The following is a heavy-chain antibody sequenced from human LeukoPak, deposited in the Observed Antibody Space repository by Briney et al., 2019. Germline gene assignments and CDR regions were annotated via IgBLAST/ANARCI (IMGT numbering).Heavy chain of an antibody. CDR2: IDWDDNK. Sequence: SGPTLLNPPQTLTLTCTFSGFSLTTRGMRVSWIRQPPGKALEWLARIDWDDNKYYSTSLKTRLTISKDTSKNQVVLTMTNLDPVDTATYYCARHMTAVTTSFDYWGQGTLVTVSS. CDR1: GFSLTTRGMR. CDR3: ARHMTAVTTSFDY. J-gene: IGHJ4*02. V-gene: IGHV2-70*04. D-gene: IGHD4-17*01.